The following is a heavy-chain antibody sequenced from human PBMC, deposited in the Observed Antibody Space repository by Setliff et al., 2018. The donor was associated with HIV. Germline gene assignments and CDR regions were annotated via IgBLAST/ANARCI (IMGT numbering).Heavy chain of an antibody. CDR3: ARGFDYAQRPPLYYFDY. V-gene: IGHV4-4*07. CDR2: IYTSGST. Sequence: SETLSLTCTVSGGSISSYYWSWIRQPAGKGLEWIGRIYTSGSTNYNPSLKSRVTMSVDTSKNQFSLKLSSVTAADTAVYYCARGFDYAQRPPLYYFDYWGQGTLVTVSS. CDR1: GGSISSYY. D-gene: IGHD2-2*01. J-gene: IGHJ4*02.